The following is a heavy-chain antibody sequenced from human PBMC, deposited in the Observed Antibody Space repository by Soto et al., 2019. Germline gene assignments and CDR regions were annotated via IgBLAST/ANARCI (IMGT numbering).Heavy chain of an antibody. Sequence: SVKVSCKASGGTFSSYTISWVLQAPGQGLEWMGRIIPILGIANYAQKFQGRVTITADKSTSTAYMELSSLRSEDTAVYYCARDVGDGSGSYYTHWGQGTLVTVSS. J-gene: IGHJ4*02. V-gene: IGHV1-69*04. CDR1: GGTFSSYT. CDR3: ARDVGDGSGSYYTH. D-gene: IGHD3-10*01. CDR2: IIPILGIA.